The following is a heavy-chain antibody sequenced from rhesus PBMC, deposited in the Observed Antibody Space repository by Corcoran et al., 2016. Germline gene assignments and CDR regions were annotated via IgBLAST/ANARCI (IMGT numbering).Heavy chain of an antibody. Sequence: QLHLQDSCPGLVKHSETLSLPCAVSGASLTNKPSACIRPPPRMGLEWSGRIFWGARNTDYNPSLRSRVTISTDTSQNQFSRKVNSVIAADTAVYYCARGCSYRGCPLVHIDYWGQGVLVTVSS. D-gene: IGHD2-33*01. CDR1: GASLTNKP. J-gene: IGHJ4*01. CDR2: IFWGARNT. V-gene: IGHV4-173*01. CDR3: ARGCSYRGCPLVHIDY.